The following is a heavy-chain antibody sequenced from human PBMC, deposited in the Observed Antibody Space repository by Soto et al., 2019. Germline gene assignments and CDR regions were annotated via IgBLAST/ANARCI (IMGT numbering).Heavy chain of an antibody. V-gene: IGHV4-4*02. J-gene: IGHJ4*02. CDR1: CGSIISTNW. CDR2: IYHSGST. D-gene: IGHD3-10*01. CDR3: ARVDYYGSGSYYFDY. Sequence: SGTLSLTCAVGCGSIISTNWWSMVRQPPGKGLEWIGEIYHSGSTNYNPSLKSRVTISVDKSKNQFSLKLSSVTAADTAVYYCARVDYYGSGSYYFDYWGQGTLVTVS.